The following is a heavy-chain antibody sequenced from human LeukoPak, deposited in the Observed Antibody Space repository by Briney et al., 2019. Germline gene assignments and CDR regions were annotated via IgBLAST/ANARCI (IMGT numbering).Heavy chain of an antibody. D-gene: IGHD2-2*01. CDR1: RGSISSGDYY. Sequence: SQTLSLTCTVSRGSISSGDYYWSWIRQPPGTGLEWIGYIYYSGSTYYNPSLKSRVTISVDTSKNQFSLKLSSVTAADTAVYYCARVVPAAMIFGYWGQGTLVTVSS. V-gene: IGHV4-30-4*08. CDR3: ARVVPAAMIFGY. CDR2: IYYSGST. J-gene: IGHJ4*02.